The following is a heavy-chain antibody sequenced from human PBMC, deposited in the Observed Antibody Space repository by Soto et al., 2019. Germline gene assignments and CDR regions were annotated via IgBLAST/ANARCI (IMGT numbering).Heavy chain of an antibody. J-gene: IGHJ3*02. D-gene: IGHD2-8*02. CDR2: IWYDGSNK. CDR3: VRPPGRALDI. V-gene: IGHV3-33*01. Sequence: GSLRLSCAASGFTFSSYGMHWVRQAPGKGLEWVAVIWYDGSNKYYADSVKGRFTISRDTANNSLFLEMNSLRVEDTAVYYCVRPPGRALDIWGQGTMVTVSS. CDR1: GFTFSSYG.